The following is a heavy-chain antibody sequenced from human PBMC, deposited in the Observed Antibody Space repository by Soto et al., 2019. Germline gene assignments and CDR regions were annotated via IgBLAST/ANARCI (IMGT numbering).Heavy chain of an antibody. Sequence: SETLSLTCTVSGGSVSSGSYYWSWIRQPPGKGLEWIGYIYYSGSTNYNPSLKSRVTISVDTSKNQFSLKLSSVTAADTAVYYCARGRSYYGSGSYYKQFDYWGQGTLVTVSS. CDR2: IYYSGST. V-gene: IGHV4-61*01. D-gene: IGHD3-10*01. CDR3: ARGRSYYGSGSYYKQFDY. CDR1: GGSVSSGSYY. J-gene: IGHJ4*02.